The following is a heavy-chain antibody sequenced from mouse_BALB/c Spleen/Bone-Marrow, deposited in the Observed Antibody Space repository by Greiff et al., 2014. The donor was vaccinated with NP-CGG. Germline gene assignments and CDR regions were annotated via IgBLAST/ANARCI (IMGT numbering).Heavy chain of an antibody. CDR3: TTLARNDFDY. CDR2: IYPGNSDT. J-gene: IGHJ2*01. V-gene: IGHV1-5*01. D-gene: IGHD3-1*01. CDR1: GYTFSNYW. Sequence: EVQFQQSGTVLARPGAAVKMSCKASGYTFSNYWMHWVKQRPGQGLEWIGTIYPGNSDTTYNQKFKGKAKLTAVTSTSTAYMELSSLTNEDSAVYYCTTLARNDFDYWGQGTTLTVSS.